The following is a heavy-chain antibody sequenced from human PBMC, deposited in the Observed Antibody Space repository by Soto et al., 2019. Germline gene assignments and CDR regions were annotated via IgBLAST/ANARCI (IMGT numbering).Heavy chain of an antibody. CDR2: AYSSGNS. Sequence: SETLSLTCSVSGGSISSTSYYWGWIRQPPGKGLEWIGSAYSSGNSYYDPSLKSRVTISVDPSKNQFSLKLNSLTAADTALYYCARTLIAIGATYFAYWGQGTLVTVSS. CDR1: GGSISSTSYY. J-gene: IGHJ4*02. V-gene: IGHV4-39*01. CDR3: ARTLIAIGATYFAY. D-gene: IGHD2-15*01.